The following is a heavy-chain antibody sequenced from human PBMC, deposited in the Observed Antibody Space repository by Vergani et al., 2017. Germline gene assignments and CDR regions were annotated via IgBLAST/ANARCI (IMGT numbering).Heavy chain of an antibody. J-gene: IGHJ5*02. Sequence: QVQLQESGPGLVKPSQTLSLTCTVSGGSLSSGTYYWSWIRQPAGNGLEWIGRIYTCGSTNYNPSLKSRVTISGDPSKNQFSLKLRAVTAADPAVDYCAKAPANSFGDDGGWFDPWGQGTLVTVSS. CDR2: IYTCGST. D-gene: IGHD5-18*01. V-gene: IGHV4-61*02. CDR3: AKAPANSFGDDGGWFDP. CDR1: GGSLSSGTYY.